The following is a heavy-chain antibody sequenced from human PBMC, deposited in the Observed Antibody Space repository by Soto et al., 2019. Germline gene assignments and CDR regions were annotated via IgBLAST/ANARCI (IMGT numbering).Heavy chain of an antibody. CDR2: IRDRVHRYST. Sequence: EVQLVESGGGLVQPGGSLRLSCAVSGLTFCDHYMGWVRQAPGKGLDWVGRIRDRVHRYSTGYAASVKGRFTISRDDSRTSLYLQMNRLKREGTAVFDCVSLWSVTGSRDYWGRRPLVTVSS. CDR3: VSLWSVTGSRDY. V-gene: IGHV3-72*01. CDR1: GLTFCDHY. D-gene: IGHD1-20*01. J-gene: IGHJ4*02.